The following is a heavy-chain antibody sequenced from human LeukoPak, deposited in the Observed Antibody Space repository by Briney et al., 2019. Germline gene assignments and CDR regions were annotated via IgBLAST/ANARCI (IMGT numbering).Heavy chain of an antibody. J-gene: IGHJ4*02. Sequence: GGSLRLSCAASGFTFSTYGMHWVRQAPGTGLEWVAVIWYDGSHKYYADSVKGRFTISRDNAKNTLYLQMNSLRAEDTAVYYCARESQGYCSSTSCAAYFDCWGQGTLVTVSS. CDR1: GFTFSTYG. CDR2: IWYDGSHK. CDR3: ARESQGYCSSTSCAAYFDC. D-gene: IGHD2-2*01. V-gene: IGHV3-33*01.